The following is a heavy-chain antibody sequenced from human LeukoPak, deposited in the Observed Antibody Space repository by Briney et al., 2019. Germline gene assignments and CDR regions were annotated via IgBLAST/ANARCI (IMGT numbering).Heavy chain of an antibody. J-gene: IGHJ2*01. V-gene: IGHV1-18*01. Sequence: ASVKVSCKASGYTFTSYGISWVRQAPGQGLEWMGWISAYNGNTIYAQKFQGRVTMTEDTSTDTAYMELSSLRSEDTAVYYCARTYCGGDCFWYFDLWGRGTLVTVSS. D-gene: IGHD2-21*01. CDR3: ARTYCGGDCFWYFDL. CDR2: ISAYNGNT. CDR1: GYTFTSYG.